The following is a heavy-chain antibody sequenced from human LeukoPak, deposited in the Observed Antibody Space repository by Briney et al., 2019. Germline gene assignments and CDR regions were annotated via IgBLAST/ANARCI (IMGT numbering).Heavy chain of an antibody. CDR3: ARDLGTCWSVWFDP. CDR2: IYTSVNP. D-gene: IGHD6-13*01. J-gene: IGHJ5*02. V-gene: IGHV4-4*07. CDR1: GGSISTYY. Sequence: KPSETLSLTCTVSGGSISTYYWSWIRQPAGKGLEWIGRIYTSVNPNYNPSLKSRVTMSVDTSKNQFSLKLTSVTAADTAVYYCARDLGTCWSVWFDPWGQGTLVTVSS.